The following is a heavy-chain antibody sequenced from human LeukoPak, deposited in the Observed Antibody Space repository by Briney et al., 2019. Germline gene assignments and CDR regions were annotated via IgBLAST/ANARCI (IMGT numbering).Heavy chain of an antibody. V-gene: IGHV3-21*01. Sequence: GSLRLSCAASGFTFSSYSMNWVRQAPGKGLEWVSSISSSSSYIYYADSVKGRFTISRDNAKNSLYLQMNSLRAEDTAVYYCARAPYYYDSSGYYLGYWGQGTLVTVSS. CDR3: ARAPYYYDSSGYYLGY. CDR1: GFTFSSYS. D-gene: IGHD3-22*01. CDR2: ISSSSSYI. J-gene: IGHJ4*02.